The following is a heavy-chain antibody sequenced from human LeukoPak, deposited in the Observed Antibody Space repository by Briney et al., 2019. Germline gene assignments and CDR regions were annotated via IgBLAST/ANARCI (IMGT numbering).Heavy chain of an antibody. J-gene: IGHJ4*02. CDR1: GFTFSSYG. CDR2: IRYDGSNK. V-gene: IGHV3-30*02. CDR3: ARLPTIFVWFDY. D-gene: IGHD3-3*01. Sequence: GGSLRLSCAASGFTFSSYGMHWVRQAPGKGLEWVAFIRYDGSNKYYADSVKGRFAISRDNSKNTLYLQMNSLRAEDTAVYYCARLPTIFVWFDYWGQGTLVTVSS.